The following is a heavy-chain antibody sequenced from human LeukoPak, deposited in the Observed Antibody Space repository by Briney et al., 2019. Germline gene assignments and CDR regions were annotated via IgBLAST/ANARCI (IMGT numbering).Heavy chain of an antibody. D-gene: IGHD3-10*01. CDR1: GFTFTSSA. V-gene: IGHV1-58*01. CDR3: AADYGSGSYVDFDY. Sequence: GTSVKVSCKASGFTFTSSAVQWVRQARGQRLEWIGWIVVGSGNTNYAQKFQERVTITRDMSTSTAYMELSSLRSEDTAVYYCAADYGSGSYVDFDYRGQGTLVTVSS. CDR2: IVVGSGNT. J-gene: IGHJ4*02.